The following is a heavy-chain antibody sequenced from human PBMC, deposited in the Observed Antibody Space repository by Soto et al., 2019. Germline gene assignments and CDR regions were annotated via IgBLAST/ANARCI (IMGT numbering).Heavy chain of an antibody. CDR3: ARVNVTLDL. D-gene: IGHD2-21*02. V-gene: IGHV4-30-4*01. Sequence: SETLSLTCTVSGGSISSGDYYWSWIRQPPGKGLEWIGYIYYSGSTYYNPSLKSRVTISVDTSKNRVSLELRSVTAADTAVYYCARVNVTLDLWGLGTLVTVSS. J-gene: IGHJ4*02. CDR1: GGSISSGDYY. CDR2: IYYSGST.